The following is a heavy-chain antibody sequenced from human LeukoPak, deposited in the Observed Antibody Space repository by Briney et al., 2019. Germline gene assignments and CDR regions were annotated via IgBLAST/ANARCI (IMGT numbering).Heavy chain of an antibody. CDR1: GFTFSSYS. CDR3: AKDRGILPAKYFDY. Sequence: GGSLRLSCAASGFTFSSYSMNWVRQAPGKGLEWVSYISSSSSTIYYADSVKGRFTISRDNAKNSLYLQMNSLRAEDTAVYYCAKDRGILPAKYFDYWGQGTLDTVSS. V-gene: IGHV3-48*01. J-gene: IGHJ4*02. CDR2: ISSSSSTI. D-gene: IGHD3-10*01.